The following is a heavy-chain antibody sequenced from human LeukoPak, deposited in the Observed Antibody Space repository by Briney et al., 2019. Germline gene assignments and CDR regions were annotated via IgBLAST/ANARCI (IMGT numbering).Heavy chain of an antibody. CDR3: ARDLNRRAEFDY. CDR1: GASISSYY. CDR2: IHHSGSS. J-gene: IGHJ4*02. V-gene: IGHV4-59*12. D-gene: IGHD3-10*01. Sequence: SETLSLTCTVSGASISSYYWSWIRQPPGEGLEWIGYIHHSGSSNYSPSLKSRVTMSVDTSKNQFSLRLTSVTAADTAVYYCARDLNRRAEFDYWGQETPVTVSS.